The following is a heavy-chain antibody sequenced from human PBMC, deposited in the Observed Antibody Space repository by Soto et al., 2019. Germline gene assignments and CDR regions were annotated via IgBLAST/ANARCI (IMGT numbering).Heavy chain of an antibody. CDR1: GYSFTSYW. D-gene: IGHD2-21*02. Sequence: PGESLKISCKGSGYSFTSYWSGWVRQMPGKGLEWMGIIYPGDSDTRYSPSFQGQVTISADKSISTAYLQWSSLKASDTAMYYCARLAYCGGDCYLNDAFDIWGQGTMVTVSS. CDR2: IYPGDSDT. CDR3: ARLAYCGGDCYLNDAFDI. V-gene: IGHV5-51*01. J-gene: IGHJ3*02.